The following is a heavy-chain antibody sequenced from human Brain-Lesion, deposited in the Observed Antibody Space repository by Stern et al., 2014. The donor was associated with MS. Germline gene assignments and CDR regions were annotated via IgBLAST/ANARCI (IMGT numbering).Heavy chain of an antibody. CDR1: GGSISSGSDY. D-gene: IGHD5-18*01. CDR3: ASGYRIFDY. V-gene: IGHV4-61*02. Sequence: MQLVESGPGLVKPSQTLSLTCTVSGGSISSGSDYWSWIRQPVGKGLEWIGRIHPSGSAFYTPSLKSRVTISTDTSMNQFSLELNSATAADTAIYYCASGYRIFDYWGQGILVTGSS. CDR2: IHPSGSA. J-gene: IGHJ4*02.